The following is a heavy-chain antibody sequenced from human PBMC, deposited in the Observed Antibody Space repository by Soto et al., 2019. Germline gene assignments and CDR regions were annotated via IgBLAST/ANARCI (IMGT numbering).Heavy chain of an antibody. J-gene: IGHJ6*02. D-gene: IGHD6-6*01. CDR3: ARPGRQLVMGYYYYGMDV. CDR2: ISSSSSYI. Sequence: GGSLGLSCAASGFTFSSYSMNWVRQAPGKGLEWVSSISSSSSYIYYADSVKGRFTISRDNAKNSLYLQMNSLRAEDTAVYYCARPGRQLVMGYYYYGMDVWGQGTTVTVSS. V-gene: IGHV3-21*01. CDR1: GFTFSSYS.